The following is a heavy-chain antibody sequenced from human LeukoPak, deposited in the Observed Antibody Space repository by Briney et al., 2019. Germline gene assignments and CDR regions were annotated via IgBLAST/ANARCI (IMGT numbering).Heavy chain of an antibody. CDR2: INPNSGGT. CDR3: ARVYHNPYYDILTGYSGYNWFDP. CDR1: GYTFTGYY. V-gene: IGHV1-2*02. D-gene: IGHD3-9*01. J-gene: IGHJ5*02. Sequence: ASVKVSCKASGYTFTGYYMHWVRQAPGQGLEWMGWINPNSGGTNYAQKFQGRVTMTRDTSISTAYMELSRLRSDDTAVYCCARVYHNPYYDILTGYSGYNWFDPWGQGTLVTVSS.